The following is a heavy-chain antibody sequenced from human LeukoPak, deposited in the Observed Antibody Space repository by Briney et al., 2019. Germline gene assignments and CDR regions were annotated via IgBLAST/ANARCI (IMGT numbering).Heavy chain of an antibody. CDR3: AKDHGYYDGSGYHDAFDI. Sequence: GGSLRLSCAASGFTFSSYAMSWVRQAPGKGLEWVSAISGSAGSTYYADSVKGRFTISRDNSKNTLYLQMNGLRAEDTAVYYCAKDHGYYDGSGYHDAFDIWGQGTMVTVSS. V-gene: IGHV3-23*01. CDR1: GFTFSSYA. D-gene: IGHD3-22*01. J-gene: IGHJ3*02. CDR2: ISGSAGST.